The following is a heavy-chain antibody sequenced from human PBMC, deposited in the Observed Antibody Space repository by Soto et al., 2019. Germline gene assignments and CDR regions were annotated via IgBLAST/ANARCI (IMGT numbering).Heavy chain of an antibody. J-gene: IGHJ3*02. CDR2: INHSGST. V-gene: IGHV4-34*01. D-gene: IGHD6-13*01. CDR1: GGSFSGYY. Sequence: PSETLSLTCAVYGGSFSGYYWSWIRQPPGKGLEWIGEINHSGSTNYNPSLKSRATISVDTSKNQFSLKLSSVTAADTAVYYCARVGQGYSSSWYWGRAFDIWGQGTMVTVSS. CDR3: ARVGQGYSSSWYWGRAFDI.